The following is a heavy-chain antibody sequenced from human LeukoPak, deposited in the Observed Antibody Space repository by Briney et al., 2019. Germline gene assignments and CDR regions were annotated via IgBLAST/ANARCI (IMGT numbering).Heavy chain of an antibody. CDR2: ISAYNGNT. CDR1: GYTFISYG. D-gene: IGHD5-18*01. CDR3: ARTRRGYGYGYY. V-gene: IGHV1-18*01. J-gene: IGHJ4*02. Sequence: ASVKVSCKASGYTFISYGMSWVRQAPGQGLEWMGWISAYNGNTNYTQKLQGKVTMTRDTSTSTVYMELSSLRSEDTAVYYCARTRRGYGYGYYWGQGTLVTVSS.